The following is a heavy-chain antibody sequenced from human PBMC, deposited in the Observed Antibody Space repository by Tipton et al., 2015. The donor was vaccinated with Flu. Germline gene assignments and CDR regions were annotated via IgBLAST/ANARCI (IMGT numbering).Heavy chain of an antibody. V-gene: IGHV4-39*07. CDR2: IYLSGST. Sequence: TLSLTCTVSGGSIISRDYYWGWIRQPPGKGLGWIGSIYLSGSTDYNPTLKSPVTILLDTSKNQFSLKLSPVTAADTAVYYWARGASSGWLGPWGQGTLVPVSP. CDR3: ARGASSGWLGP. D-gene: IGHD2-8*02. J-gene: IGHJ5*02. CDR1: GGSIISRDYY.